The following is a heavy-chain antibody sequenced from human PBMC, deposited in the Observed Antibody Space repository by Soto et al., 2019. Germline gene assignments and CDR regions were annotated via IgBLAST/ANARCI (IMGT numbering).Heavy chain of an antibody. V-gene: IGHV3-30*18. CDR1: GFTFSSYG. Sequence: EGSLRLSCAASGFTFSSYGMHWVRQAPGKGLEWVAVISYDGSNKYYADSVKGRFTISRDNSKNTLYLQMNSLRAEDTAVYYCAKDRWQVYPENYYDSSEIFDYWGQGTLVTVSS. D-gene: IGHD3-22*01. CDR3: AKDRWQVYPENYYDSSEIFDY. J-gene: IGHJ4*02. CDR2: ISYDGSNK.